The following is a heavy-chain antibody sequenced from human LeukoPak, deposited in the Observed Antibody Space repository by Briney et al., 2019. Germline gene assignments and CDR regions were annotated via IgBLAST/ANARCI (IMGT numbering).Heavy chain of an antibody. CDR2: ISGSGGST. CDR1: GFTFSSYA. CDR3: AKDSHIVVATATYWYFDL. V-gene: IGHV3-23*01. J-gene: IGHJ2*01. D-gene: IGHD2-21*02. Sequence: PGGSLRLSCAASGFTFSSYAMSWVRQAPGKGLEWVSAISGSGGSTYYADSVKGRFTISRDNSKNTLYLQMNSLRAEDTAVYYCAKDSHIVVATATYWYFDLWGRGTLVTVSS.